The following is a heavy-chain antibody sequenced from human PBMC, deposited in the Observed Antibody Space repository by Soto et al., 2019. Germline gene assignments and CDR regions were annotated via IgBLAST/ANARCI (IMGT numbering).Heavy chain of an antibody. CDR3: ARGITMVRGVLLDAFDI. J-gene: IGHJ3*02. CDR2: INPNSGGT. CDR1: GYTFTGYY. Sequence: QVQLVQSGAEVKKPGASVKVSCKASGYTFTGYYMHWVRQAPGQGLEWMGWINPNSGGTNYAQKFQGWVTMTRDTSISTADMELSRLRSDDTAVDSCARGITMVRGVLLDAFDIWGQRTMVTVSS. V-gene: IGHV1-2*04. D-gene: IGHD3-10*01.